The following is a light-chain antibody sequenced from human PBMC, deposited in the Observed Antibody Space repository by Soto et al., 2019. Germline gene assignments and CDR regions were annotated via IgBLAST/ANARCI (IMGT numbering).Light chain of an antibody. CDR3: SSYTSSSSLL. J-gene: IGLJ2*01. Sequence: QSVLTQPPSVSGAPGQRVTISCTGSSSNIGAGYPVHWYQQLPGTAPKLLVAGNRPSGVPDRFSVSKSGASASLAITGLQAEDEADYYCSSYTSSSSLLFGGGTKLTVL. CDR2: G. V-gene: IGLV1-40*01. CDR1: SSNIGAGYP.